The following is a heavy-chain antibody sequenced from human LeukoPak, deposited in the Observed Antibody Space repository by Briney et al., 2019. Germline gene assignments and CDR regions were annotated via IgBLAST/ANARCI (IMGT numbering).Heavy chain of an antibody. CDR2: ISYDGGNT. Sequence: GRSLRLPCAASGFTFSSYCMHWVRQAPGKGLEGGAVISYDGGNTYYADSVKGRVTISRDNSKNTRYLQMNGLRAEDTAVYYCAVVVVTDYGMDVWGQGTTVTVSS. CDR3: AVVVVTDYGMDV. CDR1: GFTFSSYC. J-gene: IGHJ6*01. D-gene: IGHD2-21*02. V-gene: IGHV3-30*03.